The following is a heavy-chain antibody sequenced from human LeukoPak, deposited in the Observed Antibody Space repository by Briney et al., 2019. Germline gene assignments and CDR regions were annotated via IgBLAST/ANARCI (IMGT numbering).Heavy chain of an antibody. Sequence: SETLSLTCTVSSVSINNYYWSWIRQPPGKGLQWIGYIYNTGSTNYNPSLKSRVTISVDTSKNNFSLKLSSVTAADTAVYYCARGPGYGDYDWSTYYFDYWGQGTLVTVSS. J-gene: IGHJ4*02. D-gene: IGHD4-17*01. CDR1: SVSINNYY. CDR2: IYNTGST. CDR3: ARGPGYGDYDWSTYYFDY. V-gene: IGHV4-59*01.